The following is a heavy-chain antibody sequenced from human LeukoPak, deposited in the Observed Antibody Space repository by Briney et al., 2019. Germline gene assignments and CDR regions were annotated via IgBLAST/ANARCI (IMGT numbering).Heavy chain of an antibody. CDR3: ARGDSWTASDPFDF. D-gene: IGHD3/OR15-3a*01. V-gene: IGHV4-61*02. Sequence: SETLSLTFTVSSDSITRGHYYWTWIRQPAGKGLEWIGRIYKTGSFTYNPSLKSRVTMSVDTSKNQFSLKLSSVTAADTAVYYCARGDSWTASDPFDFWGLGTMVTVSS. J-gene: IGHJ3*01. CDR2: IYKTGSF. CDR1: SDSITRGHYY.